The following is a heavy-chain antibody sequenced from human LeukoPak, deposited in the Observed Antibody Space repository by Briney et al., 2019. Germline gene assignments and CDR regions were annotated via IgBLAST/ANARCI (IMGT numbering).Heavy chain of an antibody. J-gene: IGHJ3*02. CDR2: IIPIFGTA. CDR1: GGTFSSYA. D-gene: IGHD6-19*01. Sequence: ASVKVSCKASGGTFSSYAISWVRQAPGQGLEWMGRIIPIFGTANYAQKFQGRVTITTDESTSTAYMELSSLRSEGTAVYYCARDRAVAADIWGQGTMVTVSS. V-gene: IGHV1-69*05. CDR3: ARDRAVAADI.